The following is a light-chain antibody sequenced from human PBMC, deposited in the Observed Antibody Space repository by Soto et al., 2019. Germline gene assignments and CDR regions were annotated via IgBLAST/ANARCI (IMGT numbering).Light chain of an antibody. V-gene: IGLV2-23*02. CDR1: STNVGTYQA. CDR3: CSYASSSTYV. J-gene: IGLJ1*01. Sequence: QSVLTQPASVSGSPGQSDTISCTGTSTNVGTYQAISWYQQHPGKAPKLILYEVSQRPSGVSDRFSGSKSGNTASLTISGLQAEDEADYHCCSYASSSTYVFGTGTKLTVL. CDR2: EVS.